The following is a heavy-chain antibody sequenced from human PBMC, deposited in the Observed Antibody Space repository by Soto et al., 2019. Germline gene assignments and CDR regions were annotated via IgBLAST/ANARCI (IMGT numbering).Heavy chain of an antibody. Sequence: QVQLQESGPGLVKPSQTLSLTCTVSGGSISSGDYYWSWIRQPPGKGLEWIGYIYYSGSTYYNPSLKRRVTIAVDTSKHQFSLKLSSVTAADTAVYYCARVRGYDARYGMDVWGQGTTVTVSS. CDR2: IYYSGST. CDR1: GGSISSGDYY. D-gene: IGHD5-12*01. V-gene: IGHV4-30-4*01. CDR3: ARVRGYDARYGMDV. J-gene: IGHJ6*02.